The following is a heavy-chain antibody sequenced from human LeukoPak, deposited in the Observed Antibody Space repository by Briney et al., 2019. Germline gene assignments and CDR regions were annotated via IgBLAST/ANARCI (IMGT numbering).Heavy chain of an antibody. J-gene: IGHJ4*02. Sequence: PSETLSLTCTVSGGSISSGGYYWSWIRQHPGKGLEWIGYIYYSGSTYYNPPLKSRVTISVDTSKNQFSLKLSSVTAADTAVYYCARERNYYDSSGYYYTPRPYYFDYWGQGTLVTVSS. D-gene: IGHD3-22*01. V-gene: IGHV4-31*03. CDR3: ARERNYYDSSGYYYTPRPYYFDY. CDR1: GGSISSGGYY. CDR2: IYYSGST.